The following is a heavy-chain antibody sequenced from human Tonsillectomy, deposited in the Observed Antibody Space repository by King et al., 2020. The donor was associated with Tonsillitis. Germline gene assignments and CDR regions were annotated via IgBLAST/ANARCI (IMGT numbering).Heavy chain of an antibody. Sequence: VQLQESGPRLVKPAETLSLTCTVSGSSIRSYNWNWIRQPPGKGLEWIGYLYDSGSTRYNPSLKSRVTISVDTSKNQFSLKLNSVTAADTAVYYCARDDGRDKWAGFDYWGQGTLVTVSS. CDR2: LYDSGST. J-gene: IGHJ4*02. D-gene: IGHD1-26*01. V-gene: IGHV4-59*01. CDR1: GSSIRSYN. CDR3: ARDDGRDKWAGFDY.